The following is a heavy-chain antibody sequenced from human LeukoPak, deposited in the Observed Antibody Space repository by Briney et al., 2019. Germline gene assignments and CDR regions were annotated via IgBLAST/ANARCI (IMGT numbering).Heavy chain of an antibody. CDR2: ISSSGSTI. Sequence: GGSLRLSCAASGFTFSDYYMTWIRQAPGKGLEWVSYISSSGSTIYYADSVKGRFTISRDNAKNSLYLQMNSLRAEDTAVYYCAPEADIVVVPAARGAFDIWGQGTMVTVSS. D-gene: IGHD2-2*01. CDR1: GFTFSDYY. CDR3: APEADIVVVPAARGAFDI. V-gene: IGHV3-11*04. J-gene: IGHJ3*02.